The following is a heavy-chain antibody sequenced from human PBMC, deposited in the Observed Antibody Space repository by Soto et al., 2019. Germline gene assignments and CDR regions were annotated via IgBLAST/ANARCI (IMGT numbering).Heavy chain of an antibody. J-gene: IGHJ6*02. CDR3: ERTVYCITANCWGTFHNFNIDD. CDR2: IYHTGGR. Sequence: SETLSLTCFVSGYSINNTYWWSWVREAPEKGLEWIGEIYHTGGRSYMPSLRGRSTLSVDTSKSQLSLKLTSVTAAETAVYYCERTVYCITANCWGTFHNFNIDDWGQGTAVTVSS. V-gene: IGHV4-4*02. D-gene: IGHD2-2*01. CDR1: GYSINNTYW.